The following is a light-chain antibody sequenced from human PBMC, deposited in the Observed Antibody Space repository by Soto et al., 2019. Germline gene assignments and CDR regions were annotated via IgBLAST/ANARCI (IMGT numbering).Light chain of an antibody. Sequence: DIQMTQSPSTLSASVGDRVTITCRASQSINSWLAWYQQKPGKAPKLLIYKASSLESGVPSRFSGSGSGTEFPLHLSSLQPDDFATSYCQQYNTYWTFGQGTKVEI. V-gene: IGKV1-5*03. J-gene: IGKJ1*01. CDR3: QQYNTYWT. CDR1: QSINSW. CDR2: KAS.